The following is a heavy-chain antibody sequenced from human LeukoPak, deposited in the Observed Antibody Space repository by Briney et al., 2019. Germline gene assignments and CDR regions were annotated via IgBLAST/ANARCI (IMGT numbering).Heavy chain of an antibody. Sequence: GGSLRLSCAASGLTFSSYAMSWVRQAPGKGLEWVSAISGSGGSTYYADSVKGRFTISRDNSKNTLYLQMNSLRAEDTAVYYCAKDQGIAAAGTDYYYGMDVWGQGTTVTVSS. J-gene: IGHJ6*02. V-gene: IGHV3-23*01. D-gene: IGHD6-13*01. CDR2: ISGSGGST. CDR3: AKDQGIAAAGTDYYYGMDV. CDR1: GLTFSSYA.